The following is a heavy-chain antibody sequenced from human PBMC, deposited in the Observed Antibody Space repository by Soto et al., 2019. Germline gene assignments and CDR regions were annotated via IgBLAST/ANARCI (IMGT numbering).Heavy chain of an antibody. J-gene: IGHJ6*02. Sequence: SETLSLTCTVSAGSSSSDYWSWIRQPAGKGLEWIGRIYTSGSTNYNPSLKSRVTMSVDTSKNQFSLKLSSVTAADTAVYYCARDPYFVYGMDVWGQGTTVTVSS. CDR1: AGSSSSDY. CDR3: ARDPYFVYGMDV. D-gene: IGHD3-9*01. CDR2: IYTSGST. V-gene: IGHV4-4*07.